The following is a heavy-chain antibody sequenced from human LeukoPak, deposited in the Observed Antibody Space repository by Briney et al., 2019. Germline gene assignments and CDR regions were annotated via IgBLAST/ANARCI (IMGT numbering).Heavy chain of an antibody. D-gene: IGHD6-6*01. J-gene: IGHJ4*02. CDR3: ARHEYHFDY. Sequence: SETLSLTCTASGGSISSSSYYWGWVRQPPGKGLEWVGSIYYSGTTYYTPSLKSRVTISVDTSKNQFSLKLSSVTAADTAVYYCARHEYHFDYWGQGTLVTVSS. CDR1: GGSISSSSYY. CDR2: IYYSGTT. V-gene: IGHV4-39*01.